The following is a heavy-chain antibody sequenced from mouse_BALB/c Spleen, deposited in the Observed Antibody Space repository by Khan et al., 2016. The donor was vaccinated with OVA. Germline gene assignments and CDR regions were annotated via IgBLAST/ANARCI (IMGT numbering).Heavy chain of an antibody. V-gene: IGHV1S56*01. CDR2: IYPGNVNT. Sequence: QVQLQQPGPELVKPGASVRISCKASVYTFTSYYIHWVKQRPGQGLEWIGWIYPGNVNTKYNEKFKGKATLTADKSSSTAYMQLSSLTSEDSAVYFCARDDYFVEDAMDYWGQGTSVTVSS. CDR1: VYTFTSYY. J-gene: IGHJ4*01. CDR3: ARDDYFVEDAMDY. D-gene: IGHD2-4*01.